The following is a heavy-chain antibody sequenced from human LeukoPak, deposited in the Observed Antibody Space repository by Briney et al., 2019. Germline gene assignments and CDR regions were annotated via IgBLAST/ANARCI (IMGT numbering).Heavy chain of an antibody. CDR3: ARVQSSIFGVVITYAFDI. D-gene: IGHD3-3*01. J-gene: IGHJ3*02. V-gene: IGHV4-4*07. CDR2: IYTSGST. Sequence: SETLSLTCTVSGGSISSYYWSWIRQPAGKGLEWIGRIYTSGSTNYNPSLKSRVTISVDTSKNQFSLKLSSVTAADTAVYYCARVQSSIFGVVITYAFDIWGQGTMVTVSS. CDR1: GGSISSYY.